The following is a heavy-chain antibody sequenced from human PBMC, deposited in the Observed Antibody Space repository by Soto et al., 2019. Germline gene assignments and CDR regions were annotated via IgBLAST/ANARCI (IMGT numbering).Heavy chain of an antibody. J-gene: IGHJ3*02. V-gene: IGHV5-10-1*01. CDR2: IDPSDSYT. CDR1: GYSFTSYW. Sequence: GESLRSSCKGSGYSFTSYWISWVSQMPGKGLEWMGRIDPSDSYTNYSPSFQGHVTISADKSISTAYLRWSSLKASDTAMYYCASRHCSGGRCFNAAAFDIWGQGTTVPVSS. D-gene: IGHD2-15*01. CDR3: ASRHCSGGRCFNAAAFDI.